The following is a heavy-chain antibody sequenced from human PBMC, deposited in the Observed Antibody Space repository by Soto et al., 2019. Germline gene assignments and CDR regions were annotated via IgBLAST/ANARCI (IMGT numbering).Heavy chain of an antibody. V-gene: IGHV5-51*01. CDR1: GYSFTIYW. D-gene: IGHD3-22*01. CDR2: IYPGDSDT. Sequence: PGESLKISCQCSGYSFTIYWIGWVRQMPGKGLEWMGIIYPGDSDTRYSPSFQGQVTISADKSISTAYLQWSSLKASDTAMYYCERIYGVNYYDTKGPFDYWGQRTLVTVSS. CDR3: ERIYGVNYYDTKGPFDY. J-gene: IGHJ4*02.